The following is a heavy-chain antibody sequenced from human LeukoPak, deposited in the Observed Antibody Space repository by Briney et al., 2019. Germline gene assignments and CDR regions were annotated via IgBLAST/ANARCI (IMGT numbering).Heavy chain of an antibody. D-gene: IGHD1-26*01. CDR2: INPNSGGT. V-gene: IGHV1-2*02. J-gene: IGHJ4*02. Sequence: GASVKVSCKASGYTFTGYYMHWVRQAPGQGLEWMGWINPNSGGTNYAQKFQGRVTMTRDTSISTAYMELSRLRSDDTAVYYCARDIVGATMGGDYWGQGTLVTVSS. CDR1: GYTFTGYY. CDR3: ARDIVGATMGGDY.